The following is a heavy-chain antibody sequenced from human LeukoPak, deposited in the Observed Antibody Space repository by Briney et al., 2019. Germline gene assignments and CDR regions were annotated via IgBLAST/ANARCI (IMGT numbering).Heavy chain of an antibody. CDR3: VKVSGRGPRGPFDS. V-gene: IGHV3-23*01. D-gene: IGHD1-26*01. J-gene: IGHJ4*02. CDR2: ISGSGGSL. Sequence: GGSLRLSRAASGLSFYNFAMSWVRQAPGKGLECVSGISGSGGSLYYPESVKGRFTISRDASKSMLYLEMKSLRVDGTAVYYCVKVSGRGPRGPFDSWGQGTLVTASS. CDR1: GLSFYNFA.